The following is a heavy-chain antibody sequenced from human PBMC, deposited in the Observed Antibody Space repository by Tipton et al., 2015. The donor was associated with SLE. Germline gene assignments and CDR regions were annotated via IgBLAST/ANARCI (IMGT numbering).Heavy chain of an antibody. CDR3: ARRSVFLEWQPIDAFDI. CDR1: GGSISSSSYY. J-gene: IGHJ3*02. CDR2: IYYSGST. D-gene: IGHD3-3*01. Sequence: TLSLTCTVSGGSISSSSYYWGWIRQPPGKGLEWIGNIYYSGSTYYNPSLKSRVTISVDTSKNQFSLKLSSVTAADTAVYYCARRSVFLEWQPIDAFDIWGQGTMVIVSS. V-gene: IGHV4-39*01.